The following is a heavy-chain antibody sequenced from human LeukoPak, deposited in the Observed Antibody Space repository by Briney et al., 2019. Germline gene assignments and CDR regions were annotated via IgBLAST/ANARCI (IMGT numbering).Heavy chain of an antibody. D-gene: IGHD3-10*01. Sequence: GGCLRLSCAASGFTFNSDSMNGVCHAPEEGLGCVSYISSSSSTIYYADSVNGRFTISRDNAKNSLYLQMNSLRDEDTTVYCCASFGSGRSTNWGQGTLVTVSS. CDR3: ASFGSGRSTN. J-gene: IGHJ4*02. CDR1: GFTFNSDS. V-gene: IGHV3-48*02. CDR2: ISSSSSTI.